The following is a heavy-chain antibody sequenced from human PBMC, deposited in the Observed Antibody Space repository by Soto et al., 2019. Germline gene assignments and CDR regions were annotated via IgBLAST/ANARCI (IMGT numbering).Heavy chain of an antibody. D-gene: IGHD1-26*01. CDR2: INYSGST. J-gene: IGHJ4*02. V-gene: IGHV4-59*01. CDR3: AREGGGSYSDS. Sequence: SETLSLTCSVSAGSISTYYWSWIRQPPGKGLEWIGYINYSGSTNYNPSLKSRVTMSVDTSKNQFSLRLTSVTAADTAVYYCAREGGGSYSDSWGQGTLVTVSS. CDR1: AGSISTYY.